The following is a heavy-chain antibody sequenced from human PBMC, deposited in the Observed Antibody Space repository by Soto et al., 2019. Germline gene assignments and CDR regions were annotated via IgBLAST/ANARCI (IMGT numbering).Heavy chain of an antibody. V-gene: IGHV3-30*18. J-gene: IGHJ4*02. CDR2: VSHDGRNT. CDR3: AKGGRQWLVTSDFNY. Sequence: VQLVESGGGVVQPGRSLRLSCAASGFTFSDYAMHWVRQAPGKGLEWVAVVSHDGRNTHYADSVKGRFTISRDSSKNPVSLEITSLTAEDTAVYYCAKGGRQWLVTSDFNYWGQGALVTVSS. CDR1: GFTFSDYA. D-gene: IGHD6-19*01.